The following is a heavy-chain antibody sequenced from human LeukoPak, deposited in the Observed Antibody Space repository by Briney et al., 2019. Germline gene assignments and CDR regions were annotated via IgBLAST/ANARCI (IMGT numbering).Heavy chain of an antibody. D-gene: IGHD2-15*01. CDR1: GFTFSSYA. Sequence: GGSLRLSCAASGFTFSSYAMSWVRQAPGKGLEWVSAISGSGGSTYYADSVKGRFTISRDNSKNTLYLQMNSLRAEDTAVYYCARDPSGYCSGGSCYSGWFDPWGQGTLVTVSS. CDR2: ISGSGGST. V-gene: IGHV3-23*01. CDR3: ARDPSGYCSGGSCYSGWFDP. J-gene: IGHJ5*02.